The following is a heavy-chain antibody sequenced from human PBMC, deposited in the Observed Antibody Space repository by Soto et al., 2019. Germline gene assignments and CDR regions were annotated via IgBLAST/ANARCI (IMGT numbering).Heavy chain of an antibody. Sequence: PGESLKISCKGSGYSFTSYWIGWVRQMPGKGLEWMGIIYPGDSDTRYSPSFQGQVTISADKSISTAYLQWSSLKASDTAMYYCARSQASLRRGTYAFDIWGQGTIVSASS. CDR1: GYSFTSYW. CDR3: ARSQASLRRGTYAFDI. D-gene: IGHD3-16*01. CDR2: IYPGDSDT. J-gene: IGHJ3*02. V-gene: IGHV5-51*01.